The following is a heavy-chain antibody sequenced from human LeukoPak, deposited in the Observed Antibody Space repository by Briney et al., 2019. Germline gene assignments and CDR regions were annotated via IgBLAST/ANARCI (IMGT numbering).Heavy chain of an antibody. D-gene: IGHD2/OR15-2a*01. CDR3: AREARGSQNLPYGMDV. CDR1: GLTVSSNY. CDR2: IYSDDRI. V-gene: IGHV3-53*04. J-gene: IGHJ6*02. Sequence: GGSLRLSCAVSGLTVSSNYMGWVRQAPGKGLKWVSVIYSDDRIYYADSVKGRFTISRHNFKNTVYLQMNSLRTEDTALYYCAREARGSQNLPYGMDVWGQGTTVTVSS.